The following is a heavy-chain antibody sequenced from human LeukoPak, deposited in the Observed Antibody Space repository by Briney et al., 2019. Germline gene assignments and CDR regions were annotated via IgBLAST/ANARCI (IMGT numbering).Heavy chain of an antibody. D-gene: IGHD2-2*01. Sequence: GESLKISCKGSRYSFTSYWIGWVRQMPGKGLEWMGIIYPGDSDTRYSPSFQGQVTISADKSISTAYLQWSSLKASDTAMYYCARRDVSNCSSTSCYLASFDYWGQGTLVTVSS. CDR2: IYPGDSDT. CDR3: ARRDVSNCSSTSCYLASFDY. CDR1: RYSFTSYW. J-gene: IGHJ4*02. V-gene: IGHV5-51*01.